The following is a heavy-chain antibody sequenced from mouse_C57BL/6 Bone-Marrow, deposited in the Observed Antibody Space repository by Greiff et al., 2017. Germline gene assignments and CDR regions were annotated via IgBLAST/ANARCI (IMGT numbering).Heavy chain of an antibody. J-gene: IGHJ2*01. CDR1: GYTFTSYW. CDR3: ARWPFFDY. V-gene: IGHV1-55*01. Sequence: VQLQQPGAELVKPGASVKISCKASGYTFTSYWITWVKQRPGQSLEWIGDINPGSGSTNYNEKFKSKATLTVDTSSSTSYMQLRSLPSEDSAVFYWARWPFFDYWGQGTTVTVSS. CDR2: INPGSGST.